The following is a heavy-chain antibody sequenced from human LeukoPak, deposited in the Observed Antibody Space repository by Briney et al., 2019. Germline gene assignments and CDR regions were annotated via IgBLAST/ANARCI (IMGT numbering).Heavy chain of an antibody. V-gene: IGHV1-18*01. CDR2: ISAYNGNT. Sequence: ASVKVSCKASGYTFTSYGISWVRQAPGQGLEWMGWISAYNGNTNYAQKLQGRVTMTTDTSTSTAYMELRSLRSDDTAVYYCARDRGGYDLGWFDPWGQGTLVTVSS. D-gene: IGHD5-12*01. J-gene: IGHJ5*02. CDR1: GYTFTSYG. CDR3: ARDRGGYDLGWFDP.